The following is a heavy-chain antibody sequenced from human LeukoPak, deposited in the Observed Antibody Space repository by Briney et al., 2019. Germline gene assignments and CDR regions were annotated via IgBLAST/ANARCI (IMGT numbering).Heavy chain of an antibody. D-gene: IGHD1-1*01. CDR2: ISSSSYI. CDR1: GFTFSSYS. Sequence: GGSLRLSCAASGFTFSSYSMNWVRQAPGKGLEWVSSISSSSYIYYADSVKGRFTISRDNAKNSLYLQMNSLRAEDTAVYYCARDVEAGTDAFDIWGQGTMVTVSS. J-gene: IGHJ3*02. V-gene: IGHV3-21*01. CDR3: ARDVEAGTDAFDI.